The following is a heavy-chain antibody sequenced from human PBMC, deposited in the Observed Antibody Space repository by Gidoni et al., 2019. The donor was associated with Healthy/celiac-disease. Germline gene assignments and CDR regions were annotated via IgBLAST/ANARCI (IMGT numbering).Heavy chain of an antibody. J-gene: IGHJ5*02. V-gene: IGHV4-4*07. CDR2: IYTSGST. CDR1: AGSILSYY. CDR3: ERDYDCWSGYQNWFDP. D-gene: IGHD3-3*01. Sequence: QVQLQESGPGLVKPSATLSLPCTVSAGSILSYYLSWIRQPAGKGLEWIGRIYTSGSTNYTHPLKRRVTMAGDTSKKQFALKLSSGNAEDKAVYYCERDYDCWSGYQNWFDPWGQGTLVTVSS.